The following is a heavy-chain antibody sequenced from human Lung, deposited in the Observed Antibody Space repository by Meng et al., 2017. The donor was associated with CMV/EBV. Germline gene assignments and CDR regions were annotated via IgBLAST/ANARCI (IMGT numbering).Heavy chain of an antibody. V-gene: IGHV3-30*02. Sequence: GESXKISCAASGFTFSSFSSYAMHWVRQAPGKGLEWVASIPYDRSNKYYTDSVKGRFTISRDNSKNALYLHMNSLRTEDTAVYYCAKVKVTAALLDSFDIWXQGTMVTVSS. J-gene: IGHJ3*02. D-gene: IGHD2-2*01. CDR1: GFTFSSFSSYA. CDR2: IPYDRSNK. CDR3: AKVKVTAALLDSFDI.